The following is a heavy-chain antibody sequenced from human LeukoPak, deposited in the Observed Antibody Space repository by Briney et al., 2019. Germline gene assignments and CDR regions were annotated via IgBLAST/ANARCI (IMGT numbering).Heavy chain of an antibody. V-gene: IGHV4-59*01. CDR3: ARDKGLDAFDI. CDR2: IYYSGST. CDR1: GGSISRYY. J-gene: IGHJ3*02. Sequence: SETLSLTCTASGGSISRYYWSWIREPPGKGLEWIGYIYYSGSTNYNPSLKSRVTISVDTSKNQFSLKLSSVTGADTAVYYCARDKGLDAFDIWGQGTMVTVSS.